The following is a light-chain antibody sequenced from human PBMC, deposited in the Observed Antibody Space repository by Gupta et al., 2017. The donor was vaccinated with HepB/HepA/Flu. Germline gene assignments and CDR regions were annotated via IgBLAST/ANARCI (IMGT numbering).Light chain of an antibody. CDR3: SSYTRSSTRV. Sequence: QSALTQPASVSGSPGQSITISCTGTSSDVGGDKYVSWYQQHPGEAPKLMIYDVSDRPSGVSNRFSGSKSGNTASLTISGLQPEDEADYYCSSYTRSSTRVFGGGTKLTVL. CDR2: DVS. CDR1: SSDVGGDKY. J-gene: IGLJ2*01. V-gene: IGLV2-14*03.